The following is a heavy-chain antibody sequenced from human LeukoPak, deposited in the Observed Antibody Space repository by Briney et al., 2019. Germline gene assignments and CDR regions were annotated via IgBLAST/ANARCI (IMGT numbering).Heavy chain of an antibody. V-gene: IGHV3-48*03. CDR3: AELGITMIGGV. CDR1: GFTFSSYE. Sequence: PGGSLRLSCAASGFTFSSYEMNWVRQAPGKGLGWVSYISSSGSTIYYADSVKGRFTISRDNAKNSLYLQMNSLRAEDTAVYYCAELGITMIGGVWGKGTTVTIS. CDR2: ISSSGSTI. D-gene: IGHD3-10*02. J-gene: IGHJ6*03.